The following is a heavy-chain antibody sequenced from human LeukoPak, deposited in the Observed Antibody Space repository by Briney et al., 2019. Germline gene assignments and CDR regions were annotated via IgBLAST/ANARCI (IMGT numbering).Heavy chain of an antibody. Sequence: SETLSLTCAVYGGSFSGYYWSWMRQPPGKGREWIGDVNHSGSTNDNPSLKSRVTISVDTSKNQFPLKLSSVTAADTAVYHCARVLSIVVVPGATFWFDPWGQGPLVTVSS. J-gene: IGHJ5*02. CDR1: GGSFSGYY. V-gene: IGHV4-34*01. CDR3: ARVLSIVVVPGATFWFDP. D-gene: IGHD2-2*01. CDR2: VNHSGST.